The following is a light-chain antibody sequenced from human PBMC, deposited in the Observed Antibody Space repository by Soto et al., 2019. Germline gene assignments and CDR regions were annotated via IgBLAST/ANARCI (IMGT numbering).Light chain of an antibody. Sequence: ETVMTQSPATLSESQGERATLSCRASKSVSNNLAWYQQKPGQAPRLLIYGAAARATGIPARFSGSGFGTEFTLTISSLQSEESAVYYCQHYNEWPLTFGGGTKVEIK. CDR2: GAA. CDR1: KSVSNN. V-gene: IGKV3-15*01. CDR3: QHYNEWPLT. J-gene: IGKJ4*01.